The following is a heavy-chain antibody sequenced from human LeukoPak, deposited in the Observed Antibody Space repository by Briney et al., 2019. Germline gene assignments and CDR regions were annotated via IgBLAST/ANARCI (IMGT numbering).Heavy chain of an antibody. CDR1: GGSITNYY. J-gene: IGHJ4*02. CDR3: ARGTYAMVYY. V-gene: IGHV4-59*08. D-gene: IGHD2-8*01. Sequence: SETLSLTCTVSGGSITNYYWTWLRRPPGNGLEWIGYIYYRGATNYNPSLKSRVTITVDTSNNQFSLKLSSVTAADTAVYYCARGTYAMVYYWGQGTLVTVSS. CDR2: IYYRGAT.